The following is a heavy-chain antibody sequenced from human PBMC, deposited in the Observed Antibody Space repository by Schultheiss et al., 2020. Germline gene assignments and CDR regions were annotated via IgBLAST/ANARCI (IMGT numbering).Heavy chain of an antibody. CDR1: GGTFSSYG. V-gene: IGHV1-18*01. CDR3: ARGRYCSGGSCYSDY. J-gene: IGHJ4*02. D-gene: IGHD2-15*01. CDR2: ISAYNGNT. Sequence: ASVKVSCKASGGTFSSYGISWVRQAPGEGLEWMGWISAYNGNTNYAQKFQGRVTMTRDTSTSTVYMELSSLRSEDTAVYYCARGRYCSGGSCYSDYWGQGTLVTVSS.